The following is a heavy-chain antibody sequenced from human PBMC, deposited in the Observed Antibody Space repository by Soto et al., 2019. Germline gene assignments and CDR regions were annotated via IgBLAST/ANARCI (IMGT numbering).Heavy chain of an antibody. D-gene: IGHD6-13*01. V-gene: IGHV4-31*03. CDR3: ARDGIAAAGPAGMEV. Sequence: TLSLTCTFSVVSISSGGYYCSWIRQHPGKGLEWIGYIYYSGSTYYNPSLKSRVTISVDTSKNQFSLKLSSVTAADTAVYYCARDGIAAAGPAGMEVWGQGTTVTVSS. CDR2: IYYSGST. J-gene: IGHJ6*02. CDR1: VVSISSGGYY.